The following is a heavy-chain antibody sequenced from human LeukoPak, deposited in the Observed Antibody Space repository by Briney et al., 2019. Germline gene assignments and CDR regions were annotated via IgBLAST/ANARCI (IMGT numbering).Heavy chain of an antibody. CDR2: VSGSGGST. CDR1: GFTFSSYA. CDR3: AKAQLERREDFYFDY. D-gene: IGHD1-1*01. J-gene: IGHJ4*02. Sequence: PGGSLRLSCAASGFTFSSYAMSWVRQAPGKGLEWVSAVSGSGGSTYYADSVKGRFTISRDNSKNTLYLQMNSLRAEDTAVYYCAKAQLERREDFYFDYWGQGTLVTVSS. V-gene: IGHV3-23*01.